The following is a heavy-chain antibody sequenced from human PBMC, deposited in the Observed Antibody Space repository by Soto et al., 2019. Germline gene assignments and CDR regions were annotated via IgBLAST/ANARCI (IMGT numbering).Heavy chain of an antibody. D-gene: IGHD2-15*01. Sequence: QVQLQESGPGLVKPSETLSLTCTVSGGSTHSYYWAWIRQPPGKGLEWMGHVYYNGDTNYNPSLNSRVTISVDASKNQFYLKLTSVTPAYTAVYYCARGQGNGGSPVDFWGQGTLVTVSS. J-gene: IGHJ4*02. CDR1: GGSTHSYY. CDR3: ARGQGNGGSPVDF. V-gene: IGHV4-59*01. CDR2: VYYNGDT.